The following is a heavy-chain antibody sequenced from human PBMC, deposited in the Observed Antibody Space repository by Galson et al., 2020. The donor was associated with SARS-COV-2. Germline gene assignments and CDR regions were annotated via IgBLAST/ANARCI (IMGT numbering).Heavy chain of an antibody. CDR2: IDPSDSYT. CDR1: GYSFTSYW. J-gene: IGHJ5*02. CDR3: ARHFSGWLLSWFDP. V-gene: IGHV5-10-1*01. D-gene: IGHD6-19*01. Sequence: HGESLKISCKGSGYSFTSYWISWVRQMPGKGLEWMGRIDPSDSYTNYSPSFQGHVTISADKSISTAYLQWSSLKASDTAMYYCARHFSGWLLSWFDPRGQGTLVTVSS.